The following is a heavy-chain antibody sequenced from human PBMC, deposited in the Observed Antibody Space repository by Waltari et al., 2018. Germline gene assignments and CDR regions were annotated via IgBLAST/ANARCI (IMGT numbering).Heavy chain of an antibody. CDR3: ARPGPPRTGPHAFDI. J-gene: IGHJ3*02. V-gene: IGHV3-30*02. D-gene: IGHD1-1*01. Sequence: QVQLVESGGGVVQPGGSLRLSCAASGFTFSSYGMHWVRQAPGKGVEWVAFIRYDGSNKYYADSVKGRFTISRDNSKNTLYLQMNSLRAEDTAVYYCARPGPPRTGPHAFDIWGQGTMVTVSS. CDR1: GFTFSSYG. CDR2: IRYDGSNK.